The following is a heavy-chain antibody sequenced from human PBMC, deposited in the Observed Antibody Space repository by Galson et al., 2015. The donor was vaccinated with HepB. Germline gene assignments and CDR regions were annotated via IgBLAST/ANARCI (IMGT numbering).Heavy chain of an antibody. J-gene: IGHJ5*02. CDR2: SYWDDDE. CDR3: AHRLVMMEKWFDP. CDR1: GFSLNTSGVG. D-gene: IGHD1-1*01. Sequence: PALVKPTQTLTLTCTFSGFSLNTSGVGVGWVRQPPGKALEWLAFSYWDDDERYNPSLKTRLTITKDTSKNQVVLTMTNMDLVDTGTYYCAHRLVMMEKWFDPWGQGTLVTVSS. V-gene: IGHV2-5*02.